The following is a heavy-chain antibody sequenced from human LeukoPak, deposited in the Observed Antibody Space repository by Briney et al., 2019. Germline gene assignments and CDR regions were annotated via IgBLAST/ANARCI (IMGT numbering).Heavy chain of an antibody. D-gene: IGHD3-10*01. CDR1: GGSISSGGYS. CDR2: IYHSGST. V-gene: IGHV4-30-2*01. J-gene: IGHJ4*02. CDR3: ARAPSYGSGSYYNDGFDY. Sequence: PSQTLSLTCAVSGGSISSGGYSWSWIRQPPGKGLEWIGYIYHSGSTYYNPSLKSRVTISVDRSKNQFSLKLSSVTAADTAVYYCARAPSYGSGSYYNDGFDYWGQGTLVTVSS.